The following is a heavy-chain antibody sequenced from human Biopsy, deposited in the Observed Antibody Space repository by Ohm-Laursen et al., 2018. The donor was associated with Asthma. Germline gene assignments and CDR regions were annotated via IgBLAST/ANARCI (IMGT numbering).Heavy chain of an antibody. CDR2: ISSDVRE. Sequence: SLRLSCTASGFTFRNFGMHWVRQAPGKGLEWVALISSDVREWYADSVKGRFTISRDNSKNTLDLQMNGLRGDDTAVYYCVRWRSGYPDHYSDFWGLGTLVTVSS. CDR3: VRWRSGYPDHYSDF. CDR1: GFTFRNFG. D-gene: IGHD2-21*01. V-gene: IGHV3-30*03. J-gene: IGHJ4*02.